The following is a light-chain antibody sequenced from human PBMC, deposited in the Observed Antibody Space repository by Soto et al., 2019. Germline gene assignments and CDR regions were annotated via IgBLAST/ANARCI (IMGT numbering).Light chain of an antibody. V-gene: IGLV2-14*01. Sequence: QSALTQPASVSGSPGQSITISCTGTSSDVGGYEYVSWYQQHPGKAPKLMIFEVNSRPSGVSNRFSGSKSDNTASLTISGLQTEDEADYYCSSFSRSSTPDVFGTGTKLTVL. CDR2: EVN. CDR1: SSDVGGYEY. CDR3: SSFSRSSTPDV. J-gene: IGLJ1*01.